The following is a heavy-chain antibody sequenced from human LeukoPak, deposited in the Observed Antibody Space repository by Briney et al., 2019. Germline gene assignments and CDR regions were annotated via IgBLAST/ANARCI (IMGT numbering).Heavy chain of an antibody. Sequence: GGSLRLSCAASGFTFSSYWMHWVRQAPGKGLVWVSHINSDGRSTSYADSVKGRFTISRDNAKNTLYLQMNSLRAEDTAVYYCAKCGNSGCHLIDYWGQGTLVTVSS. D-gene: IGHD5-12*01. CDR3: AKCGNSGCHLIDY. CDR1: GFTFSSYW. J-gene: IGHJ4*02. V-gene: IGHV3-74*01. CDR2: INSDGRST.